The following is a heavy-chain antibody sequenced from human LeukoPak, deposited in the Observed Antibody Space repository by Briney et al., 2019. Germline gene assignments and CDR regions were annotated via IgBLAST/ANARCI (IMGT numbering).Heavy chain of an antibody. CDR3: ARDKEKWEHFRFFDY. Sequence: EASVKVSCKASGYTFTSYGISWVRQAPGQGLEWMGWISAYNGDTNYAQKFRGRVTMTTDTSTSTAYMELRSLRSDDTAVYYCARDKEKWEHFRFFDYWGQGTLVTVSS. CDR2: ISAYNGDT. D-gene: IGHD1-26*01. V-gene: IGHV1-18*01. J-gene: IGHJ4*02. CDR1: GYTFTSYG.